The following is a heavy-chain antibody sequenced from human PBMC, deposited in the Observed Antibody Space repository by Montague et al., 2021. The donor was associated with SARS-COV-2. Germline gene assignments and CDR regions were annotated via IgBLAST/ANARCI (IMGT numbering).Heavy chain of an antibody. CDR1: GDSISSYY. CDR3: ARDHMTTMFMVYYYGMDV. Sequence: SETLSLTCTVSGDSISSYYWSWIRQPAGKGLEWIGRIYTSGSTKYNPSLKSRVTMSVDTSKNQFSLKLSSVTAADTAEYYCARDHMTTMFMVYYYGMDVWGQGTTVTVSS. D-gene: IGHD5-24*01. J-gene: IGHJ6*02. CDR2: IYTSGST. V-gene: IGHV4-4*07.